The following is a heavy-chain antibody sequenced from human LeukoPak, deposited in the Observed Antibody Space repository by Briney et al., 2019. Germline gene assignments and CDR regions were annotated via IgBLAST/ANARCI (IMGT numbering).Heavy chain of an antibody. CDR1: GYTFTNYG. CDR3: ARAPPRVTAAGYDY. D-gene: IGHD6-13*01. Sequence: ASVTVSCKASGYTFTNYGITWVRQAPGQGLEWVVWISANNGDTNYAQTLQGRVTVTTDTSTSTAYMELRSLRSDDTAVYYCARAPPRVTAAGYDYWGQGTLVTVSS. V-gene: IGHV1-18*01. J-gene: IGHJ4*02. CDR2: ISANNGDT.